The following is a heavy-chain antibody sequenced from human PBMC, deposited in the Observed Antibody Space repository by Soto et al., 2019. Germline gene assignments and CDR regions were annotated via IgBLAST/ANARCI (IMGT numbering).Heavy chain of an antibody. CDR3: ARTPSIAVRVAFDI. CDR2: MNPNSGNT. Sequence: QVQLVQSGAEVKKPGASVKVSCKASGYTFTSYDINWVRQATGQGLEWMGWMNPNSGNTGYAQKFQGRVTMARNTSISTAYMELSSLRSEDTAVYYCARTPSIAVRVAFDIWGQGTMVTVSS. CDR1: GYTFTSYD. V-gene: IGHV1-8*01. J-gene: IGHJ3*02. D-gene: IGHD6-6*01.